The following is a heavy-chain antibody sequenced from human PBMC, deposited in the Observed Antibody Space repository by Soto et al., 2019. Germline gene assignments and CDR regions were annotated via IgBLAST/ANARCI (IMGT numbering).Heavy chain of an antibody. Sequence: SETLSLTCTVSGGSISSGGYYWGWIRQHPGKGLEWIGYIYYSGSTYYNPSLKSRVTISVDTSKNQFSLKLSSVTAADTAVYYCARISLDGYNSGTLSRDYWGQGTLVTVSS. J-gene: IGHJ4*02. CDR2: IYYSGST. CDR1: GGSISSGGYY. V-gene: IGHV4-31*03. CDR3: ARISLDGYNSGTLSRDY. D-gene: IGHD5-12*01.